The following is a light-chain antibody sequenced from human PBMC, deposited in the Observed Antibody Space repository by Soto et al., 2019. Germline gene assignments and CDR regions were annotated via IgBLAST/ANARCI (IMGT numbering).Light chain of an antibody. V-gene: IGKV3-11*01. Sequence: EIEMTQSPATLSVSPGERATLSCRASQSVSSNLAWYQQKPGQAPRLLIYDASNRATGIPARFSGGGSGTDFTLTISSLEPEDFAVYYCQQRSNWPITFGQGTRLEIK. CDR3: QQRSNWPIT. CDR1: QSVSSN. CDR2: DAS. J-gene: IGKJ5*01.